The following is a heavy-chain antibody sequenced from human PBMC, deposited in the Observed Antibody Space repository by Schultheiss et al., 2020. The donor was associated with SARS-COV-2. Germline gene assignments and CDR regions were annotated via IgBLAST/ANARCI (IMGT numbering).Heavy chain of an antibody. V-gene: IGHV3-7*03. CDR2: IKQDGSEK. Sequence: GGSLRLSCAASGFTFSSYWMSWVRQAPGKGLEWVANIKQDGSEKYYVDSVKGRFTISRDNAKNSLYLQMNSLRAEDTAVYYCAREVAGSSTAHFDYWGQGTLVTVSS. D-gene: IGHD1-26*01. CDR3: AREVAGSSTAHFDY. J-gene: IGHJ4*02. CDR1: GFTFSSYW.